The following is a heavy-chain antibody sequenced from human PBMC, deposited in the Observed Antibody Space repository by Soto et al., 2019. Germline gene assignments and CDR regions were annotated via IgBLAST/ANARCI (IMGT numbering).Heavy chain of an antibody. J-gene: IGHJ5*02. V-gene: IGHV1-69*13. D-gene: IGHD2-8*01. Sequence: SVKVSCKASGGTFSSYAISWVRQAPGQGLEWMGGIIPIFGTANYAQKFQGRVTITADESTSTAYMELSSLRSEDTAVYYCARGATYFFYCFDPWGQGTLSTFSS. CDR3: ARGATYFFYCFDP. CDR1: GGTFSSYA. CDR2: IIPIFGTA.